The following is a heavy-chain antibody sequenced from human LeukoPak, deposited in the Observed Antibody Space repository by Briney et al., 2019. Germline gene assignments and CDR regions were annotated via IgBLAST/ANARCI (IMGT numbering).Heavy chain of an antibody. V-gene: IGHV4-59*01. CDR3: AKDTGAIAVAGSDY. D-gene: IGHD6-19*01. J-gene: IGHJ4*02. Sequence: SETLSLTCTVSGGSITSYYWSWFRQPPGKGLEFIGYIFYTGSTNYNPSLKSRVTISVDTSKNQFSLKLSSVTAADTAVYYCAKDTGAIAVAGSDYWGQGTLVTVSS. CDR2: IFYTGST. CDR1: GGSITSYY.